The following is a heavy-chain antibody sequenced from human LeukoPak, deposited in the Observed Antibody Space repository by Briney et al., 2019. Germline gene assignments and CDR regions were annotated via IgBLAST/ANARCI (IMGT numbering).Heavy chain of an antibody. Sequence: PSETLSLTCTVYAGSISNYYWSWIRQPPGKGLEWIGYIYYSGSTNYNPSLKSRVTISVDTSKNQFSLKLSSVTAADTAVYYCATYCSGGSCYSDDAFDIWGQGTMVTVSS. CDR2: IYYSGST. J-gene: IGHJ3*02. CDR1: AGSISNYY. CDR3: ATYCSGGSCYSDDAFDI. V-gene: IGHV4-59*08. D-gene: IGHD2-15*01.